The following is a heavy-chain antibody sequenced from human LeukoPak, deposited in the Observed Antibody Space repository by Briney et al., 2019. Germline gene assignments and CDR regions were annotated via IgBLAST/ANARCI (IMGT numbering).Heavy chain of an antibody. V-gene: IGHV5-51*01. CDR1: GYNFLNYW. J-gene: IGHJ5*02. CDR2: INPADSDI. D-gene: IGHD2-15*01. CDR3: ARQEYCSGGSCYTWFDP. Sequence: GESLKISCKGSGYNFLNYWIVWVRQMPGKGLEWMAIINPADSDIRYSPSFQGQVTISADKSISTAYLQWSSLKASDTAMYYCARQEYCSGGSCYTWFDPWGQGTLVTVSS.